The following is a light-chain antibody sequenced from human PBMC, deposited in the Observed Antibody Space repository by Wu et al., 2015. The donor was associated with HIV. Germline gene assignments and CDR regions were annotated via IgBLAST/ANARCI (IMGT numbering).Light chain of an antibody. CDR2: DAS. V-gene: IGKV1-33*01. CDR1: QDINNY. CDR3: QHYGNFPPGDT. Sequence: DIQMTQSPSSLSASIGDRVTITCQASQDINNYLNWYQQKPGKVPQLLIYDASNLEKGVPSRFSGSRSGTDFTFTITSLQPEDIATYYCQHYGNFPPGDTFGGGTKVEI. J-gene: IGKJ4*01.